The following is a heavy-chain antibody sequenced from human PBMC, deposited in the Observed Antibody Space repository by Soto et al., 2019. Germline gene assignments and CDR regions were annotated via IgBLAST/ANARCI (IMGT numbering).Heavy chain of an antibody. CDR2: IIPLFGTT. CDR3: ARGVGAYYFDY. D-gene: IGHD1-26*01. CDR1: GGTFSTYA. J-gene: IGHJ4*02. Sequence: QVKLVQSGAEVKKPGSSVKVSCKASGGTFSTYAITWVRQAPGQGLEWLGGIIPLFGTTDYARKFQGRVTITAAESTSTVFIELSSLTSEDTAVYYCARGVGAYYFDYWGQGTLVTVSS. V-gene: IGHV1-69*01.